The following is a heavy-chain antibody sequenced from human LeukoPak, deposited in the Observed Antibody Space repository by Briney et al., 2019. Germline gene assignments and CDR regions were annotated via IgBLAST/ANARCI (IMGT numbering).Heavy chain of an antibody. D-gene: IGHD6-25*01. CDR2: IYYSGST. CDR3: ARGEISGYSYYFDY. CDR1: GGSISSGDYY. V-gene: IGHV4-30-4*08. J-gene: IGHJ4*02. Sequence: PSETLSLTCTVSGGSISSGDYYWSWIRQPPGKGLGWIGYIYYSGSTYYNPSLKSRVTISVDTSKNQFSLKLSSVTAADTAVYYCARGEISGYSYYFDYWGQGTLVTVSS.